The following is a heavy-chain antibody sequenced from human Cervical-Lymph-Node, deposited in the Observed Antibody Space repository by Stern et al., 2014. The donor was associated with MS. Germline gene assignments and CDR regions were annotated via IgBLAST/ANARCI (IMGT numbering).Heavy chain of an antibody. CDR3: AKGDSSSPLEY. J-gene: IGHJ4*02. CDR2: IWYDGSNK. CDR1: GFTFSSYG. Sequence: VQLLESWGGVVQPGRSLRLSCAASGFTFSSYGIHWVRQTPGKGLEWVAVIWYDGSNKYYADSVKGRFTISRDNSENTAYLQMNSLRVEDTAVYYCAKGDSSSPLEYWGQGTLVTVSS. D-gene: IGHD6-6*01. V-gene: IGHV3-33*06.